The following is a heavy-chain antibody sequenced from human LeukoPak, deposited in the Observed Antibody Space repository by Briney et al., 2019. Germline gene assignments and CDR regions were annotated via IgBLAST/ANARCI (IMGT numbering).Heavy chain of an antibody. J-gene: IGHJ3*02. CDR2: ISGSGGST. Sequence: PGESLRLSCAASGFTVSSNYMSWVRQAPGKGLEWVSAISGSGGSTYYADSVKGRFTISRDNSKNTLYLQMNSLRAEDTAVYYCAKRLGMADAFDIWGQGTMVTVSS. V-gene: IGHV3-23*01. D-gene: IGHD6-13*01. CDR3: AKRLGMADAFDI. CDR1: GFTVSSNY.